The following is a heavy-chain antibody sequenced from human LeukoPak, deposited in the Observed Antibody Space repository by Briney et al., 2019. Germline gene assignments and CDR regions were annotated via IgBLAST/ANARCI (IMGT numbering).Heavy chain of an antibody. D-gene: IGHD2-2*01. CDR1: GGSINNYY. V-gene: IGHV4-59*12. Sequence: SETLSLTCTVSGGSINNYYWIRIRQPPGKGLEWIGYIYYSGSTNYNPSLKSRVTISVDTSKNHFSLKLSSVTAADTAVYYCARGLKLIVVAPNWFDPWGQGTLVTVSS. CDR3: ARGLKLIVVAPNWFDP. J-gene: IGHJ5*02. CDR2: IYYSGST.